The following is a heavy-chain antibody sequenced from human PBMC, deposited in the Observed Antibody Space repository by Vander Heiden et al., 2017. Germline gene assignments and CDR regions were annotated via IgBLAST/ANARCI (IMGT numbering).Heavy chain of an antibody. CDR3: ARGSIYDSSGFDPGMDV. CDR2: IIPIFGTA. Sequence: QVQLVQSGAEVKKHGSSVKVSCKASGGTFSSYAISWVRQAPGQGLEWMGGIIPIFGTANYAQKFQGRVTITADESTSTAYMELSSLRSEDTAVYYCARGSIYDSSGFDPGMDVWGQGTTVTVSS. J-gene: IGHJ6*02. V-gene: IGHV1-69*01. D-gene: IGHD3-22*01. CDR1: GGTFSSYA.